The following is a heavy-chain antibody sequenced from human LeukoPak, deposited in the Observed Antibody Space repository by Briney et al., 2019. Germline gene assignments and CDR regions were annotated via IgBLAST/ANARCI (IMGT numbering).Heavy chain of an antibody. J-gene: IGHJ6*02. CDR2: ISYDGSNK. CDR3: ARDASGSLFADYYYYYGMDV. V-gene: IGHV3-30*03. D-gene: IGHD3-10*01. CDR1: GFTFSSYG. Sequence: GGSLRLSCAASGFTFSSYGMHWVRQAPGKGLEWVAVISYDGSNKYYADSVKGRFTISRDNSKNTLYLRMNSLRAEDTAVYYCARDASGSLFADYYYYYGMDVWGQGTTVTVSS.